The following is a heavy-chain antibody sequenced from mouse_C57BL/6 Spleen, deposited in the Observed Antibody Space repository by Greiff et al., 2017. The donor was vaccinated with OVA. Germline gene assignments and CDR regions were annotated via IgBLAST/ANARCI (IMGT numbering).Heavy chain of an antibody. CDR1: GYTFTSYW. D-gene: IGHD2-3*01. CDR2: IHPNSGST. Sequence: QVQLKQPGAELVKPGASVKLSCKASGYTFTSYWMHWVKQRPGQGLEWIGMIHPNSGSTNYNEKFKSKATLTVDTSSSTAYMQLSSLTSEDSAVYYCARDDGSFDYWGQGTTLTVSS. J-gene: IGHJ2*01. CDR3: ARDDGSFDY. V-gene: IGHV1-64*01.